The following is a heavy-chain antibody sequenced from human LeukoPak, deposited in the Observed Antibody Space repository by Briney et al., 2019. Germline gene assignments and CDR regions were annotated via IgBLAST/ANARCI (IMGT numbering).Heavy chain of an antibody. D-gene: IGHD3-9*01. CDR3: ASSYYDLLTGYLDHFDY. CDR2: IFYIGST. CDR1: GGSISSYY. J-gene: IGHJ4*02. V-gene: IGHV4-59*01. Sequence: SETLSLTCTVSGGSISSYYWSWIRQPPGKGLEWIGYIFYIGSTNYNPSLKSRVTISVDTSKNQFSLKLSSVTAADTAVYYCASSYYDLLTGYLDHFDYWGQGTLVIVSS.